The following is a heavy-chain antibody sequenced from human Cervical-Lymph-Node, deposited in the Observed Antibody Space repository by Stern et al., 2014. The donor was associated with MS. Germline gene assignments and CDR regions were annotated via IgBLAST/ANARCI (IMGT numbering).Heavy chain of an antibody. CDR3: AKGHYYGSGSLDY. V-gene: IGHV3-9*01. D-gene: IGHD3-10*01. Sequence: EVQLVESGGGLVQPGRSLRLSCAASGFTFDDYAMHWVRKAPGKGLEWVSGISWYSGSIGYADTVKGRFTISRDNAKNSLYLQMNSLRAEDTALYYCAKGHYYGSGSLDYWGQGTLVTVSS. J-gene: IGHJ4*02. CDR2: ISWYSGSI. CDR1: GFTFDDYA.